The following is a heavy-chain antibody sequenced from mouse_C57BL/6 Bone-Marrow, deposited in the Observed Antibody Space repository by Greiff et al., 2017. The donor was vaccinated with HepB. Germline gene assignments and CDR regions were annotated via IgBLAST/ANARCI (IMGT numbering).Heavy chain of an antibody. Sequence: VKLVESGAELVKPGASVKISCKASGYAFSSYWMNWVKQRPGKGLEWIGQIYPGDGDTNYNGKFKGKATLTADKSSSTAYMQLSSLTSEDSAVYFCAREVTGGYFDYWGQGTTLTVSS. CDR3: AREVTGGYFDY. V-gene: IGHV1-80*01. CDR2: IYPGDGDT. CDR1: GYAFSSYW. D-gene: IGHD2-2*01. J-gene: IGHJ2*01.